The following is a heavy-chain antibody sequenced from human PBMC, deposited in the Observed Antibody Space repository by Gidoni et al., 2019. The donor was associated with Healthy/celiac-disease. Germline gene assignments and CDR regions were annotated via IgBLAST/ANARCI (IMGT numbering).Heavy chain of an antibody. J-gene: IGHJ4*02. CDR3: TTGPPQIRIDY. Sequence: EVQLVESGGGLVKPGGSLRLSCAASGFPFSNAWMSWVRQAPGKGLEWVGRIKSKTDGGTTDYAAPVKGRFTISRDDSKNTLYLQMNSLKTEDTAVYYCTTGPPQIRIDYWGQGTLVTVSS. V-gene: IGHV3-15*01. CDR1: GFPFSNAW. CDR2: IKSKTDGGTT.